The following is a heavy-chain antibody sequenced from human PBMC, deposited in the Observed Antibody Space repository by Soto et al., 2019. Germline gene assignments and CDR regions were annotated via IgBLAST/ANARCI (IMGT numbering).Heavy chain of an antibody. CDR2: ISGYNGNT. J-gene: IGHJ4*02. V-gene: IGHV1-18*01. CDR1: GYTFTNYG. Sequence: ASVKVSCKASGYTFTNYGFSWVRQAPGQGLEWMGWISGYNGNTNYAERLQGRVTMTKNTSTSTAYMELKILRYADTAVYYCAREGQLGYWGQGTPVTVSS. D-gene: IGHD6-6*01. CDR3: AREGQLGY.